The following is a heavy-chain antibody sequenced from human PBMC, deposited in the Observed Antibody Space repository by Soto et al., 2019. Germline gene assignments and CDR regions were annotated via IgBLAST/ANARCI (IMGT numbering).Heavy chain of an antibody. CDR1: GLTFSNYA. J-gene: IGHJ4*02. Sequence: GGSLRLSCAASGLTFSNYAMIWVRQAPGKGLEWISTISTGGGATDYADSVRGRFTISRDNSKSTLFLQMNSLRADDTAVYYCAKRSVAGTTQSFDYWGQGTLVTVS. CDR3: AKRSVAGTTQSFDY. CDR2: ISTGGGAT. V-gene: IGHV3-23*01. D-gene: IGHD1-7*01.